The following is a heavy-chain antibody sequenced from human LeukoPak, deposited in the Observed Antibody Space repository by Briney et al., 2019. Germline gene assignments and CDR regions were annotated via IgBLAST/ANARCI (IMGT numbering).Heavy chain of an antibody. CDR3: VSSSSSFFIPYYYYYGMDV. J-gene: IGHJ6*02. V-gene: IGHV1-18*01. Sequence: GASVKVSCKASGYTFTSYGISWVRQAPGQGLEWMGWISAYNGNTNYAQKLQGRVTMTTDTSTSTAYMELRSLRSDDTAVYYCVSSSSSFFIPYYYYYGMDVWGQGTTVTVSS. D-gene: IGHD6-13*01. CDR2: ISAYNGNT. CDR1: GYTFTSYG.